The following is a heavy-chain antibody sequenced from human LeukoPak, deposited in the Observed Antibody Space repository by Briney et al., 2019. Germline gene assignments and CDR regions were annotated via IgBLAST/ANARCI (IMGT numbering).Heavy chain of an antibody. J-gene: IGHJ4*02. CDR3: ARDLVGDSSGYYECYFDY. CDR1: GYPFTSYY. D-gene: IGHD3-22*01. Sequence: ASVKVSCKASGYPFTSYYMHWVRQAPGQGLEWMGIINPSGGSTSYAQKFQGRVTMTRDTSTSTVYMELSSLRSEDTAVYYCARDLVGDSSGYYECYFDYWGQGTLVTVSS. V-gene: IGHV1-46*01. CDR2: INPSGGST.